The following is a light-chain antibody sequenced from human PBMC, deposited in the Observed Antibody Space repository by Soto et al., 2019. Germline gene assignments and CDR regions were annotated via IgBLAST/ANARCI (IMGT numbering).Light chain of an antibody. V-gene: IGKV3-11*01. CDR3: QQRSEWPLT. CDR2: DAS. Sequence: EVVLTQSPATLSLSPGDRATLSCRASQNIRSFLAWYRQKPGQAPRLLIYDASNRATGIPARFSGSGSGTDFTLTISSLEPEDFAVYYCQQRSEWPLTFGGGTEVEI. CDR1: QNIRSF. J-gene: IGKJ4*01.